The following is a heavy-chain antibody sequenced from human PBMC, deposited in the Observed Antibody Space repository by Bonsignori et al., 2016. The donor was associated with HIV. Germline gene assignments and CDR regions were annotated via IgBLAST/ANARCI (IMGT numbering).Heavy chain of an antibody. CDR2: IYSGGSST. Sequence: VRQAPGKGLEWVSVIYSGGSSTYYADSVKGRFTISRDNSKNTLYLQMNSLRAEDTAVYYCAKGGPYDFWSGYSLYYYYYYMDVWGKGTTVTVSS. V-gene: IGHV3-23*03. CDR3: AKGGPYDFWSGYSLYYYYYYMDV. D-gene: IGHD3-3*01. J-gene: IGHJ6*03.